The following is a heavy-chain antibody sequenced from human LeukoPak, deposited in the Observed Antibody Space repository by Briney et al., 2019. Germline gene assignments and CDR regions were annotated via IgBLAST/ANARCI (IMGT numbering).Heavy chain of an antibody. CDR1: GFTFSSYA. J-gene: IGHJ4*02. CDR3: VKEGVEYSYSYGDY. Sequence: GRSLRLSCAASGFTFSSYAMHWVRQAPGKGLEWVALISYDGGDKYYAESMKGRTTISRDNAENTLYLQMNNLRPDDTAFYFCVKEGVEYSYSYGDYWGQGTLVTVSS. D-gene: IGHD3-16*01. CDR2: ISYDGGDK. V-gene: IGHV3-30*04.